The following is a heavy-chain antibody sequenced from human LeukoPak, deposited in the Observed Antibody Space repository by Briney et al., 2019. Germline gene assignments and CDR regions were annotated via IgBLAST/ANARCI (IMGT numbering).Heavy chain of an antibody. D-gene: IGHD6-13*01. CDR1: GGSISSYY. CDR2: IYYSGST. Sequence: PSETLSLTCTVSGGSISSYYWSWIRQPPGKGLEWIGYIYYSGSTNYNPSLKSRVTISVDTSKNQFSLKLSSVTAADTAVYYCARNGGIAAIGYWGQGTLVTVSS. J-gene: IGHJ4*02. CDR3: ARNGGIAAIGY. V-gene: IGHV4-59*01.